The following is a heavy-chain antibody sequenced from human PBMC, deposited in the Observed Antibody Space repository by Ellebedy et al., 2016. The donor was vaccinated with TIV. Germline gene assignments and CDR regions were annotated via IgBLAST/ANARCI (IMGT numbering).Heavy chain of an antibody. D-gene: IGHD4-17*01. CDR1: GGSISSGGYS. CDR2: IYHSGST. CDR3: ARALRTSFDY. V-gene: IGHV4-30-2*01. J-gene: IGHJ4*02. Sequence: SETLSLXCAVSGGSISSGGYSWSWIRQPPGKGLEWIGYIYHSGSTYYNPSLKSRVTISVDRSKNQFSLKLSSVTAADTAVYYCARALRTSFDYWGQGTLVTVSS.